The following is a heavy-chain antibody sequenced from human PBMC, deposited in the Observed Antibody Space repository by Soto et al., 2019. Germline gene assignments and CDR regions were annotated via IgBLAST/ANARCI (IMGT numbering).Heavy chain of an antibody. CDR3: ARSIFGVVISAGMDV. D-gene: IGHD3-3*02. J-gene: IGHJ6*02. CDR1: GFTFSSYE. V-gene: IGHV3-48*03. CDR2: ISSSGSTI. Sequence: EVQLVESGGGLVQPGGSLRLSCAASGFTFSSYEMNWVRQAPGKGLEWVSYISSSGSTIYYADSVKGRFTISRDNAKNSLYLQMNSLRAEDTAVYYCARSIFGVVISAGMDVWGQGTTVTVSS.